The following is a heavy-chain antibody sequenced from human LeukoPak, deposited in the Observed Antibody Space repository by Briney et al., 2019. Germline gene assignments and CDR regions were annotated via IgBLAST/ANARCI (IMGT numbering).Heavy chain of an antibody. CDR3: ARRVSGASLEYYFDL. D-gene: IGHD1-14*01. V-gene: IGHV4-59*08. J-gene: IGHJ2*01. Sequence: SETLSLTCTVSGVSISSYYWTWIRQPPGKGLEWIGNFYYSGIANYNPSLKNRVTMSVDTSKNQFSLKLSSVTAADTAVYYCARRVSGASLEYYFDLWGRGTLVTVSS. CDR2: FYYSGIA. CDR1: GVSISSYY.